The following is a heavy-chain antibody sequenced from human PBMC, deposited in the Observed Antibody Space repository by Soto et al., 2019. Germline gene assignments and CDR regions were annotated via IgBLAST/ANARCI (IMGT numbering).Heavy chain of an antibody. J-gene: IGHJ4*02. CDR3: AASTIYDFWSGYYEKDY. V-gene: IGHV1-18*01. Sequence: VASVKVSCKASGYTFTSYYISWVRQAPGQGLEWMGWISGYNGNTNYAQKLQGRVTMTTDTSTSTAYMELRSLRSEDTAVYYCAASTIYDFWSGYYEKDYWGQGTLVTVSS. D-gene: IGHD3-3*01. CDR1: GYTFTSYY. CDR2: ISGYNGNT.